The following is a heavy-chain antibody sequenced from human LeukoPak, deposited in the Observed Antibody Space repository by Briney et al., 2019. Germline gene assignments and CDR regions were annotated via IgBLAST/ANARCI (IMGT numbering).Heavy chain of an antibody. CDR2: ISSSSSYI. CDR1: GFTFSSYS. J-gene: IGHJ4*02. CDR3: AREFQAPYYFDY. V-gene: IGHV3-21*01. Sequence: GGSLRLSCAASGFTFSSYSMNWVRQAPGKGLEWVSSISSSSSYIYYADSVKGRFTISRDNAKNSLYLQMNSLRAEDTAVYYGAREFQAPYYFDYWGQGTLVTVSS.